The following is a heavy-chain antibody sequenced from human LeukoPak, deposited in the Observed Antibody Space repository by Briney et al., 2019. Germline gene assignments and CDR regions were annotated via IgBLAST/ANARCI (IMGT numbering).Heavy chain of an antibody. CDR3: AVGYDFWSGYYTDY. V-gene: IGHV4-61*02. CDR2: IYTSGST. Sequence: PSETLSLTCTVSGGSLSSGSYYWSWIRQPAGKGLEWIGRIYTSGSTNYNPSLKSRVTISVDTSKNQFSLKLSSVTAADTAVYYCAVGYDFWSGYYTDYWGQGTLVTVSS. J-gene: IGHJ4*02. CDR1: GGSLSSGSYY. D-gene: IGHD3-3*01.